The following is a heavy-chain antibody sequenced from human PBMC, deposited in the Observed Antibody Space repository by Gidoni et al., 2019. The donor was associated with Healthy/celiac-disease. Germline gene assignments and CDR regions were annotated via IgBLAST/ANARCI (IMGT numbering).Heavy chain of an antibody. CDR1: GYTFTSYY. D-gene: IGHD6-13*01. V-gene: IGHV1-8*01. Sequence: QVQLVQSGAEVKKPGASVKVSCKASGYTFTSYYINWVRQATGQGLEWMGWMNPNSGNTGYAQKFQGRVTMTRNTSISTAYMELSSLRSEDTAVYYCATYSSSWYSWFDPWGQGTLVTVSS. J-gene: IGHJ5*02. CDR2: MNPNSGNT. CDR3: ATYSSSWYSWFDP.